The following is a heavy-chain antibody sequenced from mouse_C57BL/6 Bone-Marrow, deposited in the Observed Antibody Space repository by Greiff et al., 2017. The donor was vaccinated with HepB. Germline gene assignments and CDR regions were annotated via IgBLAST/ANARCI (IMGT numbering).Heavy chain of an antibody. CDR3: ARHGIPMDY. J-gene: IGHJ4*01. CDR2: ISSGGSYT. CDR1: GFTFSSYG. Sequence: EVQLKESGGDLVKPGGSLKLSCAASGFTFSSYGMSWVRQTPDKRLEWVATISSGGSYTYYPDSVKGRFTISRDNAKNTLYLQMSSLKSEDTAMYYCARHGIPMDYWGQGTSVTVSS. V-gene: IGHV5-6*01.